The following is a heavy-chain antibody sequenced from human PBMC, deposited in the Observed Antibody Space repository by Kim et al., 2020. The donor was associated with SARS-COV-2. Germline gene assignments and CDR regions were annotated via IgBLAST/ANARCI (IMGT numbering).Heavy chain of an antibody. CDR2: MNWKRGGT. CDR1: GYTCSDYN. CDR3: ATWIRVLAGRVPY. D-gene: IGHD2-2*03. Sequence: ASVKVSCKDSGYTCSDYNSHWVRKAPGQGLEGRGWMNWKRGGTEDEQRVQGRVTGNRDTSIRQAYMDLSGLMADDTAVYYCATWIRVLAGRVPYWGHGPLVPFSS. J-gene: IGHJ4*01. V-gene: IGHV1-2*02.